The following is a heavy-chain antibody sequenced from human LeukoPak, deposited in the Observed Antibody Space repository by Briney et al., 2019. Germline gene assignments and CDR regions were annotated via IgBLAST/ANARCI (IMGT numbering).Heavy chain of an antibody. CDR2: IYSGGST. J-gene: IGHJ3*02. D-gene: IGHD1-26*01. Sequence: GGSLRLSCAASGFTFSSSAMSWVRQGPGKGLEWVSVIYSGGSTYYADSVKGRFTISRDNSKNTLYLQMNSLRAEDTAVYYCARGRKSSDAFDIWGQGTMVTVSS. CDR3: ARGRKSSDAFDI. CDR1: GFTFSSSA. V-gene: IGHV3-53*01.